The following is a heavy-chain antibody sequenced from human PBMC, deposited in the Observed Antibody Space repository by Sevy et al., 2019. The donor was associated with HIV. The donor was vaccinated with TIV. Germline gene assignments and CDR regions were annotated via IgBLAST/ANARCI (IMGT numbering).Heavy chain of an antibody. Sequence: GGSLRLSCAASGFTFSSYAMDWVRQAPGRGLEWVAVISYDGSNKYYADSVKGRFTISRDNSKNTLYLQMNSLRAEDTAVYYCAREPPGDIVATMYFDYWGQRTLVTVSS. J-gene: IGHJ4*02. CDR2: ISYDGSNK. V-gene: IGHV3-30-3*01. D-gene: IGHD5-12*01. CDR1: GFTFSSYA. CDR3: AREPPGDIVATMYFDY.